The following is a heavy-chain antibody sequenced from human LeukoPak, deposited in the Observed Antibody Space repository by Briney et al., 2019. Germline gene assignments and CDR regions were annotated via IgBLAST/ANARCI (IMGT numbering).Heavy chain of an antibody. Sequence: PGGSLRLSCAASGFTFSSYGMHWVRQAAGKGLEWVSAIGTAGDTYYPGSVKGRFTTSRENAKNSLYLQMNSLRAGDTAVYYCARQYKRAYCSGGSCYSDNYYYYGMDVWGQGTTVTVSS. V-gene: IGHV3-13*01. CDR1: GFTFSSYG. CDR3: ARQYKRAYCSGGSCYSDNYYYYGMDV. D-gene: IGHD2-15*01. J-gene: IGHJ6*02. CDR2: IGTAGDT.